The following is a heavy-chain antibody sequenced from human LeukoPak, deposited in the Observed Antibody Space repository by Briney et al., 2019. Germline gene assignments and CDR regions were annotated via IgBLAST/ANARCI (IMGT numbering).Heavy chain of an antibody. CDR3: ARGIEWLRYLEY. CDR2: INPSGGST. J-gene: IGHJ4*02. CDR1: GYTFASYY. V-gene: IGHV1-46*01. Sequence: GASVKVSCKASGYTFASYYMHWVRQAPGQGLEWVGIINPSGGSTSYAQKFQGRVTMTRDTSTNTVYMGLSGLRSEDTAVYYCARGIEWLRYLEYWGQGTLVTVSS. D-gene: IGHD5-12*01.